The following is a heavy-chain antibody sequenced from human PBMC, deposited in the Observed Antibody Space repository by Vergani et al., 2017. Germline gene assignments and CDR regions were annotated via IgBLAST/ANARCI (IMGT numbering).Heavy chain of an antibody. D-gene: IGHD2-2*01. CDR3: ARARGRYCSSTSCSSNWFDP. CDR1: NDSVSNTFYY. Sequence: QVQLQESGPGLVKPSETLSLTCTVSNDSVSNTFYYWGWIRQTPGKGLEWIGSIYYSGSTYYNPSLESRVTMSVDTSKSQFSLKLSSVTAADTAVYYCARARGRYCSSTSCSSNWFDPWGQGTLVTVSS. CDR2: IYYSGST. J-gene: IGHJ5*02. V-gene: IGHV4-39*07.